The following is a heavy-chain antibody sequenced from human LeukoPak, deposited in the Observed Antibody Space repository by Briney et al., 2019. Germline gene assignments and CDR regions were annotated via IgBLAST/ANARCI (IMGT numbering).Heavy chain of an antibody. Sequence: PSETLSLTCTASGGSISSSSYYWGWIRQPPGKGLEWIGSIYYSGSTYYNPSLKSRVTISVDTSKNQFSLKLSSVTAADTAAYYCASNYSSSWYYFDYWGQGTLVTVSS. CDR3: ASNYSSSWYYFDY. V-gene: IGHV4-39*01. D-gene: IGHD6-13*01. CDR2: IYYSGST. J-gene: IGHJ4*02. CDR1: GGSISSSSYY.